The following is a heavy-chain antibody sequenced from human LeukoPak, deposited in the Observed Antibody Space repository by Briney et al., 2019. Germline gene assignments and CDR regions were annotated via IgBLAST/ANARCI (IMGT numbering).Heavy chain of an antibody. CDR1: GLTFSSYS. J-gene: IGHJ5*02. D-gene: IGHD2-15*01. CDR2: ISSDSGAR. Sequence: GGSLRLSCGASGLTFSSYSMNWVRQAPGKGLEWVSYISSDSGARYYADSVKGRFTISRDNAKNSLYLQMNSLRAEDTAVYYCARATQPGFDPWGQGTLVAVSS. CDR3: ARATQPGFDP. V-gene: IGHV3-48*01.